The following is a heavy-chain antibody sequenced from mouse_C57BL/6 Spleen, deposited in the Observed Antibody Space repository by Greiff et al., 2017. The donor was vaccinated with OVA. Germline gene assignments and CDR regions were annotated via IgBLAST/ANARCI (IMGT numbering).Heavy chain of an antibody. J-gene: IGHJ4*01. D-gene: IGHD3-2*02. V-gene: IGHV1-50*01. Sequence: QVQLQQPGAELVKPGASVKLSCKASGYTFTSYWMQWVKQRPGQGLEWIGELDPSDSYTNYNQKFKGKATLTVDTSSSTAYMQLSSLTSEDSAVYYCARYSSGYSYAMDYWGQGTSVTVSS. CDR3: ARYSSGYSYAMDY. CDR1: GYTFTSYW. CDR2: LDPSDSYT.